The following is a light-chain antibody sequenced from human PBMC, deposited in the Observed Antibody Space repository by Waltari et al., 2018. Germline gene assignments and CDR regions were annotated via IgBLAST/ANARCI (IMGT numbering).Light chain of an antibody. J-gene: IGKJ5*01. CDR3: QLRTGWPMT. CDR2: DAS. V-gene: IGKV3-11*01. CDR1: QSVSNS. Sequence: EVVLTQSPATLSLSPGERATLSCRASQSVSNSLAWYRQKPGQAPSLLIYDASTRAAGIPDRFSGSGSGTDFTLTITSLEPEDFAVYYCQLRTGWPMTFGQGTRLEIK.